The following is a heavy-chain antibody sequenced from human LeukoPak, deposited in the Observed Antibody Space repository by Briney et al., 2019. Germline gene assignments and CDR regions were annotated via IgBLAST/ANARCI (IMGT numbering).Heavy chain of an antibody. CDR3: ARGRYYYDSIRGLLNYYYYYMDV. CDR2: INHSGST. CDR1: GGSFSGYY. J-gene: IGHJ6*03. D-gene: IGHD3-22*01. Sequence: PSETLSLTCAVYGGSFSGYYWSWIRQPPGKGLEWIGEINHSGSTNYNPSLKSRVTISGDTSKNQFSLKLSSVTAADTAVYYCARGRYYYDSIRGLLNYYYYYMDVRGKGTTVTISS. V-gene: IGHV4-34*01.